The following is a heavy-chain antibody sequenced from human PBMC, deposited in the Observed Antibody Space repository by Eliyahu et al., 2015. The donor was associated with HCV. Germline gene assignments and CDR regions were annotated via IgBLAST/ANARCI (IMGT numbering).Heavy chain of an antibody. V-gene: IGHV4-59*08. Sequence: QVQLQESGPGLVKPSETLSLTCTVSGGSISSYYWSWIRQPPGKGLEWIGYIYYSGSTNYNPSLKSRVTISVDTSKNQFSLKLSSVTATDTAVYYCARRPYSSVGGWFDPWGQGTLVTVSS. CDR3: ARRPYSSVGGWFDP. CDR2: IYYSGST. D-gene: IGHD6-25*01. J-gene: IGHJ5*02. CDR1: GGSISSYY.